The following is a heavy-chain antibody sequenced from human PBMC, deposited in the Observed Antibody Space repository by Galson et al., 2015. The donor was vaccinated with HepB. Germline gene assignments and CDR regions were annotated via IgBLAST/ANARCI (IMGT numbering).Heavy chain of an antibody. CDR2: IYTTGNT. Sequence: TCTVSGGSIGSGSYFWSWVRQPAGKGLEWIGRIYTTGNTNFSPSLKSRLTMSVDPSRNQFSLNLTSVTAADTAVYFWAREADPLLSCYYYIDVGGKGTAVTVSS. CDR1: GGSIGSGSYF. V-gene: IGHV4-61*02. J-gene: IGHJ6*03. CDR3: AREADPLLSCYYYIDV. D-gene: IGHD2-21*01.